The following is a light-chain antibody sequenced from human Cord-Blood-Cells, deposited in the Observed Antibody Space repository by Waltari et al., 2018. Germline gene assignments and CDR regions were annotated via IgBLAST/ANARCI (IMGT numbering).Light chain of an antibody. Sequence: QSALTQPAPVSGSPGPSITIPCTGTSRDVCGYNYFSWYQQHPGNAPKLMIYEVSNRPSGVSNRFSGSKSGNTASLTISGLQAEDEADYYCSSYTSSSTLDYVFGTGTKVTVL. CDR1: SRDVCGYNY. CDR2: EVS. V-gene: IGLV2-14*01. CDR3: SSYTSSSTLDYV. J-gene: IGLJ1*01.